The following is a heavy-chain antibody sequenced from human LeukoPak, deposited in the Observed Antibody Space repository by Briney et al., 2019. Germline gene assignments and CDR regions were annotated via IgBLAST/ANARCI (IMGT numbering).Heavy chain of an antibody. V-gene: IGHV1-69*13. D-gene: IGHD2-2*01. CDR3: AAAHCRSTSCYYNY. Sequence: ASVKVSCKASGGTFSSYAISWVRQAPGQGLEWMGGIIPIFGTANYAQKFQGRVTITADESTSTAYMELSSLRSEDTAVYYCAAAHCRSTSCYYNYWGQGTLVTVSS. CDR2: IIPIFGTA. CDR1: GGTFSSYA. J-gene: IGHJ4*02.